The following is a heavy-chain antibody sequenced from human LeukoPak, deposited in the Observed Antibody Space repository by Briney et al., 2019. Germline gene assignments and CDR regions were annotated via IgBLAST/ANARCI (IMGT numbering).Heavy chain of an antibody. CDR1: GGTFSSYA. CDR3: ARDHRSPNLGNWFDP. J-gene: IGHJ5*02. Sequence: GSSVKVSCKASGGTFSSYAISWVRQAPGQGLEWMGRINTNTGNPTYAQGFTGRFVFSLDTSVSTAYLQISSLKAEDTAVYYCARDHRSPNLGNWFDPWGQGTLVTVSS. D-gene: IGHD1-1*01. CDR2: INTNTGNP. V-gene: IGHV7-4-1*02.